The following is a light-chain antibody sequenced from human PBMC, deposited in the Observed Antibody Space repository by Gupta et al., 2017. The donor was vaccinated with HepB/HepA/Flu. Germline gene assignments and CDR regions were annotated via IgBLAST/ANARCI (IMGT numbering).Light chain of an antibody. CDR2: GAS. CDR3: QQYGTSPWT. V-gene: IGKV3-20*01. J-gene: IGKJ1*01. Sequence: EIVLTQSPGTLSLSPGERATLSCRASQSVSSNYLAWYQQKPGQAPRLLIYGAFGASSRATGIPDRFNGSGSGTDFTLTISRLEPEDFVLYYCQQYGTSPWTFGQGTKVEIK. CDR1: QSVSSNY.